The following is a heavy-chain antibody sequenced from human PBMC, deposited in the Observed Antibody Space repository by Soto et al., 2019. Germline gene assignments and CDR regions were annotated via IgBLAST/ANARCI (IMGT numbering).Heavy chain of an antibody. D-gene: IGHD6-13*01. Sequence: QVQLVQSGAEVKKPGASVKVSCKASGYTFTSYAMHWVRQAPGQRIEWMGWINAGNGNTKYSQKFQGRVTITRDTSASTAYMELSSLRSEDTAVYYCARVVAAAGTFDYWGQGTLVTVSS. V-gene: IGHV1-3*01. CDR2: INAGNGNT. J-gene: IGHJ4*02. CDR1: GYTFTSYA. CDR3: ARVVAAAGTFDY.